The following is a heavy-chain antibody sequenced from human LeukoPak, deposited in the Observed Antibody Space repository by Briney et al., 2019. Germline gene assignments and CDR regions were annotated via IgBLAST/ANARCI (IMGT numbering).Heavy chain of an antibody. CDR3: AKAYSSGYYPYDY. CDR2: ISASGDIT. V-gene: IGHV3-23*01. J-gene: IGHJ4*02. CDR1: GRTIDIHA. Sequence: PGGSLRLSCAASGRTIDIHAMTWVRQAPGKGLEWVSTISASGDITHFADSVRGRFTISRDNSRNTLYLQMKNLRAEDTAIYYCAKAYSSGYYPYDYWGQGALVSVSS. D-gene: IGHD6-19*01.